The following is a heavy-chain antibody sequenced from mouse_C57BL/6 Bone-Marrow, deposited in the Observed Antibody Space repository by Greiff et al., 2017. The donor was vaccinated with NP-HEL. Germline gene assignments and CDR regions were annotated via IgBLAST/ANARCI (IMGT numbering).Heavy chain of an antibody. J-gene: IGHJ2*01. CDR3: ARNYGSFYHFDY. CDR2: INPNNGGT. CDR1: GYTFTDYN. V-gene: IGHV1-22*01. D-gene: IGHD1-1*01. Sequence: VQLQQSGPELVKPGASVKMSCKASGYTFTDYNMHWVKQSHGKSLEWIGYINPNNGGTSYNQKFKGKATLTVNKSSSTAYMELRSLTSEDSAVYYCARNYGSFYHFDYWGQGTTLTVSS.